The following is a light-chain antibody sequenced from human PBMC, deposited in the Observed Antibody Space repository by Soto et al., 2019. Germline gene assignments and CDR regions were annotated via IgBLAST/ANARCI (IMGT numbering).Light chain of an antibody. J-gene: IGKJ2*01. CDR1: HSVHAY. Sequence: IQMTQSPSSLSASEGDRVTITCRASHSVHAYLHWFQQKPGKPPKLLIYAASTLQSGVPSRFSGSGSETDFTLTISSLQPEDFATYYCQQSHSAPYTFGQGTKVEIK. V-gene: IGKV1-39*01. CDR3: QQSHSAPYT. CDR2: AAS.